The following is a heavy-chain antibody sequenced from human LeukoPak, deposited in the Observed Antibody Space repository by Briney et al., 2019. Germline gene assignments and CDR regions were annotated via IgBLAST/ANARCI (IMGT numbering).Heavy chain of an antibody. J-gene: IGHJ4*02. CDR3: ARDRRGNSGYYTNFDY. D-gene: IGHD3-22*01. CDR2: INPSGGST. Sequence: GASVKVSCKASGYPFTSYYMHWVRQAPGQGLEWMGIINPSGGSTSYAQKFQGRVTMTRDTSTSTVYMELSSLRSEDTAVYYCARDRRGNSGYYTNFDYWGQGTLVTVSS. CDR1: GYPFTSYY. V-gene: IGHV1-46*01.